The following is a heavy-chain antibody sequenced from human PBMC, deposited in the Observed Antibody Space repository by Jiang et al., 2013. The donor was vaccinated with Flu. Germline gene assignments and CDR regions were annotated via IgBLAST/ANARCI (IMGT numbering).Heavy chain of an antibody. V-gene: IGHV3-23*01. Sequence: QLLESGGGLVQPGGSLRLSCAASGFSFSDYGMSWVRQAPGKGLEWVSGISAGGGSTYYADSVRGRFTISRDNSKNTLYLQMSSLRVEDTAVYYCAKAGQQLVSYHFDFWGQGTLVTVSS. CDR2: ISAGGGST. CDR3: AKAGQQLVSYHFDF. J-gene: IGHJ4*02. CDR1: GFSFSDYG. D-gene: IGHD6-13*01.